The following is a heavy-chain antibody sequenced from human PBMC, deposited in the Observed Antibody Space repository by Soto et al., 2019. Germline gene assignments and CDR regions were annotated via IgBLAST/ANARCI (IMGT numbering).Heavy chain of an antibody. Sequence: SETLSLTCTVSGGSVSSGSYYWSWIRQPPGKGLEWIGYIYYSGSTNYNPSLKSRVTISVDTSKNQFSLKLSSVTAADTAVYYCGRVYKWKYVWGQGTLVTVSS. CDR1: GGSVSSGSYY. J-gene: IGHJ4*02. D-gene: IGHD1-7*01. V-gene: IGHV4-61*01. CDR3: GRVYKWKYV. CDR2: IYYSGST.